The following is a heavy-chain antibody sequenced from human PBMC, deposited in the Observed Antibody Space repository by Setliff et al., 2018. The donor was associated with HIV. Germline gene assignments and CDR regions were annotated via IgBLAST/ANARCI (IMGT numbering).Heavy chain of an antibody. Sequence: SETLSLTCTVSGDSISSVSYSWGWIRQPPGKGLEWIGYMYSGGNTYYKPSLRSRVTISVDTSRNQFSLKLTSVTAADTAVYYCAKDGPYYCNGGSCYDVWGQGILVTVSS. CDR2: MYSGGNT. J-gene: IGHJ4*02. V-gene: IGHV4-39*07. CDR1: GDSISSVSYS. D-gene: IGHD2-15*01. CDR3: AKDGPYYCNGGSCYDV.